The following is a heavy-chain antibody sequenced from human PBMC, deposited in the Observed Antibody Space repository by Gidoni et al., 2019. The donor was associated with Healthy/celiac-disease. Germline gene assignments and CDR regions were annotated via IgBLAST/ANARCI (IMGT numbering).Heavy chain of an antibody. CDR3: ARDEYSSSSGFDY. J-gene: IGHJ4*02. V-gene: IGHV3-30-3*01. D-gene: IGHD6-6*01. CDR1: GFTFSRYA. Sequence: QVQLVESGGGVVQPGGSLRLSCEAPGFTFSRYAMHWVRQAPGKGLGWVAVISYDGSNKYYADSVKGRFTISRDNSKNTLYLQMNSLRAEDTAVYYCARDEYSSSSGFDYWGQGTLVTVSS. CDR2: ISYDGSNK.